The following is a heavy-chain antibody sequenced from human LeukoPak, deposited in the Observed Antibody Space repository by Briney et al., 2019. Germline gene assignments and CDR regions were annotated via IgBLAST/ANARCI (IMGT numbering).Heavy chain of an antibody. CDR1: GYSFTSYW. CDR2: IYPGDSDT. J-gene: IGHJ4*02. V-gene: IGHV5-51*01. CDR3: SGPRFPGGRWSYPFDY. Sequence: GESLKISCKGSGYSFTSYWIGWVRQMPGKGLEWMGIIYPGDSDTRYSPSFQGQVTISADKSISTAYLQWSSLKASDTAMYYCSGPRFPGGRWSYPFDYWGQGTLVTVSS. D-gene: IGHD1-26*01.